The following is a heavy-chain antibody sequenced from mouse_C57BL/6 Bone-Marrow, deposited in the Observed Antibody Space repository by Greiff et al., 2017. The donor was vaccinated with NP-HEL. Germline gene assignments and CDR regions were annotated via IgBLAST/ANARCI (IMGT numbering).Heavy chain of an antibody. Sequence: QVQLQQPGAELVKPGASVKMSCKASGYTFTSYWITWVKQRPGQGLEWIGDIYPGSGSTNYNEKFKSKATLTVDTSSSTAYMQLSSLTSEDSAVYYCARDGSSYEDWYFDVWGTGTTVTVSS. CDR1: GYTFTSYW. CDR2: IYPGSGST. CDR3: ARDGSSYEDWYFDV. V-gene: IGHV1-55*01. D-gene: IGHD1-1*01. J-gene: IGHJ1*03.